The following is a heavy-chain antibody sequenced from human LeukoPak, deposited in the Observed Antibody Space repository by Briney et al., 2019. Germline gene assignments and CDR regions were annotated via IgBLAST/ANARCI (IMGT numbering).Heavy chain of an antibody. Sequence: PGGSLRLSCAASGFTFSSYSMNWVRQAPGKGLEWVSSISSSSSYIYYADSVKGRFTISRDNAKNSLYLQMNSLRAEDTAVYYCARELDYYDSSGDAFDIWGQGTMVTVSS. D-gene: IGHD3-22*01. CDR3: ARELDYYDSSGDAFDI. CDR1: GFTFSSYS. V-gene: IGHV3-21*01. J-gene: IGHJ3*02. CDR2: ISSSSSYI.